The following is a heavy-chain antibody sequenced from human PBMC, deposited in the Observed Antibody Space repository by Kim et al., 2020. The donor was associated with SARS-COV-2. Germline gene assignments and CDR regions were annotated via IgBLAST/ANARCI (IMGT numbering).Heavy chain of an antibody. J-gene: IGHJ3*02. CDR2: IIPIFGTA. Sequence: SVKVSCKASGGTFSSYAISWVRQAPGQGLEWMGGIIPIFGTANYAQKFQGRVTITADESTSTAYMELSSLRSEDTAVYYCARVIVATIWGHAFDIWGQGTMVTVSS. D-gene: IGHD5-12*01. CDR3: ARVIVATIWGHAFDI. CDR1: GGTFSSYA. V-gene: IGHV1-69*13.